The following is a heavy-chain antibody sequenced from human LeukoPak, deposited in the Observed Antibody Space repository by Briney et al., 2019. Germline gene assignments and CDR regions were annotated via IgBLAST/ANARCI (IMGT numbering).Heavy chain of an antibody. CDR2: ISSSSSAI. Sequence: GGSLRLSCAASGFTFSSYSMNWVRQAPGMGLEWVSYISSSSSAIYYADSVKGRFTVSRDNAKTSLYLQMNSLRDEDTAVYYCARASYCSGGSCYSGYWGQGTLVTVSS. CDR3: ARASYCSGGSCYSGY. CDR1: GFTFSSYS. D-gene: IGHD2-15*01. V-gene: IGHV3-48*02. J-gene: IGHJ4*02.